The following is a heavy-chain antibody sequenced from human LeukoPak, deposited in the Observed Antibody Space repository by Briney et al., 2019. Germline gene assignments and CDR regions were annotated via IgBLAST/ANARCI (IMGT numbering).Heavy chain of an antibody. Sequence: GGSLRLSCSASGFTLSPYWMHWVRQAPGRGLVWVSRINSDGSSTTYADSVKGRFTISRDNAKNTLYLQMNILRAEDTAVYYCARARCSRTSCITESDYWGQGTLVTVSS. CDR1: GFTLSPYW. V-gene: IGHV3-74*01. J-gene: IGHJ4*02. CDR2: INSDGSST. CDR3: ARARCSRTSCITESDY. D-gene: IGHD2-2*01.